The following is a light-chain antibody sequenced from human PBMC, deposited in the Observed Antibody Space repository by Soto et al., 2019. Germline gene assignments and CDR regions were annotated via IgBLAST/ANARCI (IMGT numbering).Light chain of an antibody. CDR1: QSVSSSY. J-gene: IGKJ2*01. CDR3: QRYGSSPTYT. Sequence: EIVLTQSPGTLSLSPGERATLSCRASQSVSSSYLAWYQQKPGQAPRLLIYGASSMATGIPDRFSGSGSGTDFTLTISRLEPEDFAVYYCQRYGSSPTYTFGQGPKLEIK. V-gene: IGKV3-20*01. CDR2: GAS.